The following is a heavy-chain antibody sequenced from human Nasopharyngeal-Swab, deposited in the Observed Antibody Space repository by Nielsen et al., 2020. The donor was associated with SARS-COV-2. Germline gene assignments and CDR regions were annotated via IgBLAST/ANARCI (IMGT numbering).Heavy chain of an antibody. V-gene: IGHV3-48*04. CDR1: GFTFSTYS. J-gene: IGHJ6*02. CDR3: ARDRTYYYDSSGPYGMDV. D-gene: IGHD3-22*01. CDR2: ISSSSSTI. Sequence: GGSLRLYCAASGFTFSTYSMNWVRQAPGKGLEWVSYISSSSSTIYYADSVKGRFTISRDNAKNSLYLQMNSLRAEDTAVYYCARDRTYYYDSSGPYGMDVWGQGTTVTVSS.